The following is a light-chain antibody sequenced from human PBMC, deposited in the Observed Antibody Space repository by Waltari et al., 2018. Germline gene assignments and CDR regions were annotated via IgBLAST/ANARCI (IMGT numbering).Light chain of an antibody. Sequence: EIVMPQSPATLSVSPGERATLSCRASQGVSSSLAWYQEKPGQAPRLLIYGASTRATGIPGRISGSGSGAEFTLTISSLQSEDSAVYYCQQYNAWPRTFGQGTKLEVK. CDR3: QQYNAWPRT. J-gene: IGKJ1*01. CDR1: QGVSSS. V-gene: IGKV3-15*01. CDR2: GAS.